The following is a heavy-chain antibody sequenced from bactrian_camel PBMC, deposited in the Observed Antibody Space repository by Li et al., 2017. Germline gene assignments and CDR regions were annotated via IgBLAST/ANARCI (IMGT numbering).Heavy chain of an antibody. D-gene: IGHD3*01. CDR1: ASSNC. V-gene: IGHV3S53*01. J-gene: IGHJ6*01. Sequence: HVQLVESGGGSVQSGGSLRLSCAASASSNCMGWFRQAPGKEREWVASISRPGSRYYAEFVRGRFTISQDNAKNTVYLQMDSLKPEDTAMYYCAGPRAWNDCYAGSWSDFGYWGQGTQVTVS. CDR2: ISRPGSR. CDR3: AGPRAWNDCYAGSWSDFGY.